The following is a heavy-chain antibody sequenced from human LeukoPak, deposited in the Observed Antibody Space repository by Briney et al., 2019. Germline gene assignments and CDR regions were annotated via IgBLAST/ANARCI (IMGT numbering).Heavy chain of an antibody. Sequence: ASVRVSCKASGYTFTGYYMHWVRQAPGQGLEWMGWINPNSGGTNYAQKFQGRVTMTRDTSISTAYMELSRLRSDDTAVYYCANHYYDSSGYWGNWFDPWGQGTLVTVSS. CDR2: INPNSGGT. D-gene: IGHD3-22*01. CDR3: ANHYYDSSGYWGNWFDP. CDR1: GYTFTGYY. V-gene: IGHV1-2*02. J-gene: IGHJ5*02.